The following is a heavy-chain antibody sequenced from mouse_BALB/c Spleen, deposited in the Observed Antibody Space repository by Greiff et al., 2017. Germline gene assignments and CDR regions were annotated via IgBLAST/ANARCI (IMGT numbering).Heavy chain of an antibody. CDR2: IDPANGNT. CDR3: ALNYDYAMDY. J-gene: IGHJ4*01. CDR1: GFNIKDTY. Sequence: EVKLMESGAELVKPGASVKLSCTASGFNIKDTYMHWVKQRPEQGLEWIGRIDPANGNTKYDPKFQGKATITADTSSNTAYLQLSSLTSEDTAVYYCALNYDYAMDYWGQGTSVTVSS. D-gene: IGHD1-1*01. V-gene: IGHV14-3*02.